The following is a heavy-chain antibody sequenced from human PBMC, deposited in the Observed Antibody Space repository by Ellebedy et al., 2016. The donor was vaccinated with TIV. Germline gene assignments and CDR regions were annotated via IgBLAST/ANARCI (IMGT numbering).Heavy chain of an antibody. V-gene: IGHV4-4*02. CDR1: GASISSDKW. D-gene: IGHD1-1*01. J-gene: IGHJ4*02. CDR2: THPTRGT. CDR3: ARGGNWQFDY. Sequence: SETLSLTCAVSGASISSDKWWTWVRQPPGKGLEWIGETHPTRGTNYNPSLKCRVTMSVDKSKNQFPLNLNSVTAADTAVYYCARGGNWQFDYWGQGTLVTVSS.